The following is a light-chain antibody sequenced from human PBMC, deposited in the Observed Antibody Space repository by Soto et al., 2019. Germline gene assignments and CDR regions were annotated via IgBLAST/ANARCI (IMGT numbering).Light chain of an antibody. CDR3: QQGNSFPL. CDR1: QAISTW. CDR2: AAS. J-gene: IGKJ3*01. V-gene: IGKV1-12*01. Sequence: DIQMTQSPSSVSASVGDRVTIACRASQAISTWLAWYQQKPGKAPKLLIFAASSLQSGVPSRFSGSGSGTDFTLTISSLQPEDFATYYCQQGNSFPLFGLGTKVHI.